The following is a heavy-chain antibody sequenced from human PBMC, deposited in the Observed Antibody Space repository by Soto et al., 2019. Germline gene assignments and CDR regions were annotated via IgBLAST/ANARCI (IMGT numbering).Heavy chain of an antibody. V-gene: IGHV3-23*01. CDR3: AKSLRPSALTTYYFDH. D-gene: IGHD4-17*01. CDR2: INPSGDIT. Sequence: EEQLLESGGGLVQPGGSLRLSCAASGLTFSRYAMSWVRQAPGKGLEWVSIINPSGDITYYGDSVKGRFTISRDNSKNTLPLQMNSLRAEDTAVYYSAKSLRPSALTTYYFDHPGQGTRVTVSS. J-gene: IGHJ4*02. CDR1: GLTFSRYA.